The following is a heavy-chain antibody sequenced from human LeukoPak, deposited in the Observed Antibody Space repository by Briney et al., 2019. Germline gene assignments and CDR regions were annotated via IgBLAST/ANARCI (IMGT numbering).Heavy chain of an antibody. D-gene: IGHD2-15*01. J-gene: IGHJ3*01. CDR2: INSGSNSI. Sequence: GGSLRLSCAASGFNFNDYEMNWVRQAPGKGQEWIAYINSGSNSIYYADSVRGRVTISRHSASQSVHLQMNSLRVEDTGVYFCAREDNAFELWGQGTVVTVSS. CDR3: AREDNAFEL. CDR1: GFNFNDYE. V-gene: IGHV3-48*03.